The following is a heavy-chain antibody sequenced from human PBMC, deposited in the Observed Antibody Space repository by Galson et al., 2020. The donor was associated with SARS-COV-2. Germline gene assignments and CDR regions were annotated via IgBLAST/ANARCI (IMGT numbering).Heavy chain of an antibody. CDR1: GFTFSSYS. D-gene: IGHD3-9*01. CDR2: ISSSSSTI. J-gene: IGHJ4*02. V-gene: IGHV3-48*01. CDR3: ASWGTYYDILTGYRD. Sequence: GGSLRLSCAASGFTFSSYSMNWVRQAPGKGLEWVSYISSSSSTIYYADSVKGRFTISRDNAKNSLYLQMNSLRAEDTAVYYCASWGTYYDILTGYRDWGQRTLVTVSS.